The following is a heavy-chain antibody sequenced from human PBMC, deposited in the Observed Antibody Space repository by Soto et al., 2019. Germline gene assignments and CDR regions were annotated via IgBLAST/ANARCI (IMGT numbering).Heavy chain of an antibody. CDR1: GFTFSSYG. J-gene: IGHJ5*02. Sequence: GGSLRLSCAASGFTFSSYGMHWVRQAPGKGLEWVTLISYDGSNKYYADSVKGRFTISRDNSKNTLYLQMNSLRAEDTAVYYCAKDPSHQHCSGGSCPGNWFDPWGQGTLVTVSS. D-gene: IGHD2-15*01. V-gene: IGHV3-30*18. CDR3: AKDPSHQHCSGGSCPGNWFDP. CDR2: ISYDGSNK.